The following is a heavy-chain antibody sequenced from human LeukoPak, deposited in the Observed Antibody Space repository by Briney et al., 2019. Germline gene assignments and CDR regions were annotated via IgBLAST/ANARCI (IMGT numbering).Heavy chain of an antibody. V-gene: IGHV4-39*07. CDR3: ARTRVAVAGTDYFDY. Sequence: SETLSLTCTVSGGSISSSSYYWGWIRQPPGKGLERIGSIYYSGSTYYNPSLKSRVTISVDTSKNQFSLKLSSVTAADTAMYYCARTRVAVAGTDYFDYWGQGTLVTVSS. J-gene: IGHJ4*02. D-gene: IGHD6-19*01. CDR2: IYYSGST. CDR1: GGSISSSSYY.